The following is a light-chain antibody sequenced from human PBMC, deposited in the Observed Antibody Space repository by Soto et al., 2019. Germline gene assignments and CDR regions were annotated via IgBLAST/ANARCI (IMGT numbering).Light chain of an antibody. J-gene: IGKJ4*01. Sequence: DIQMTQSPSTLSASVGDRVTITCRASQSISSRLAWYQQKPGKAPKILIYDASNLESGVPSRFSASGSGTEVTLTISSLQPHDFATYCCQQYNSYSLTFGRGTKVEIK. CDR1: QSISSR. CDR2: DAS. CDR3: QQYNSYSLT. V-gene: IGKV1-5*01.